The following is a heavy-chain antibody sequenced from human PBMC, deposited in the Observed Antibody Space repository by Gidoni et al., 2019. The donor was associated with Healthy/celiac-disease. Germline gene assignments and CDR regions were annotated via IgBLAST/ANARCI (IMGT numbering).Heavy chain of an antibody. Sequence: EVQLLESGGGLVQLGGSMRLSCAASGFTFSSYAMVWVRQAPGKGLEWVSAISGSGGSTYYADSVKGRFTISRDNSKNTLYLQMNSLRAEDTAVYYCAKDQGAFWSGYYYFDYWGQGTLVTVSS. D-gene: IGHD3-3*01. CDR1: GFTFSSYA. CDR2: ISGSGGST. J-gene: IGHJ4*02. CDR3: AKDQGAFWSGYYYFDY. V-gene: IGHV3-23*01.